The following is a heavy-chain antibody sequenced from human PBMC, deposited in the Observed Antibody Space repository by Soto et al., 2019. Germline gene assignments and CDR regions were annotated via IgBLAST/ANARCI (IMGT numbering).Heavy chain of an antibody. Sequence: ASVKVSCKASGYTFTSYYMHWVRQAPGQGLEWMGIINPSGGSTSSAQKFQGRVTMTRDTSTSTVYMELSSLRSEDTAVYYCARDPRRYRSSSRQQYYYYYGMDVWGQGTTVTVSS. CDR1: GYTFTSYY. J-gene: IGHJ6*02. V-gene: IGHV1-46*01. D-gene: IGHD6-6*01. CDR2: INPSGGST. CDR3: ARDPRRYRSSSRQQYYYYYGMDV.